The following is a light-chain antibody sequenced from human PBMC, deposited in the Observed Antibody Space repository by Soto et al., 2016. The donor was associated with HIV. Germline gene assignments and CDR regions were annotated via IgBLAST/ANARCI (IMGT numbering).Light chain of an antibody. CDR2: DDS. CDR1: NIGSKS. J-gene: IGLJ2*01. V-gene: IGLV3-21*03. CDR3: QVWDTSSDVV. Sequence: SYELTQPPSVSVAPGKTARITCGGNNIGSKSVSWYQQKPGQAPVLVVYDDSDRPSGIPDRFSGSNSGNTVTLTISRVEAGSEADYYCQVWDTSSDVVFGGGTKLTVL.